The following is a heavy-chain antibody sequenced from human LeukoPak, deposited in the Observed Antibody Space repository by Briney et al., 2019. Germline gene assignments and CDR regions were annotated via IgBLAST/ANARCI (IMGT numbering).Heavy chain of an antibody. J-gene: IGHJ4*02. CDR2: IYSGDNS. CDR1: GFSVGTNY. V-gene: IGHV3-53*01. CDR3: ARDRNYGVFDY. D-gene: IGHD4-17*01. Sequence: GGSLRLSCAPSGFSVGTNYMTWVRQAPGKGLEWVSVIYSGDNSYYADSVKGRFTISRDTPKNTLYLQMNSLRAEDTAVYYCARDRNYGVFDYWGQGTLVTVSS.